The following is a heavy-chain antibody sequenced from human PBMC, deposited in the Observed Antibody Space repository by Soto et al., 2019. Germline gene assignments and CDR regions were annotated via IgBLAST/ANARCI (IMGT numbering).Heavy chain of an antibody. Sequence: EVRLLESGGGLAQPGGSRRLSCAASGFTFSSSAMHWVRQAPGKGLEWVSSIRVGGGDTFYADSVRGRFTVSRDISRNTLYLQMNSLRAENTAIYYCEKCSVGTVRTSGWCNWFDPWGQGTLVTVSS. V-gene: IGHV3-23*01. CDR1: GFTFSSSA. D-gene: IGHD6-19*01. CDR2: IRVGGGDT. CDR3: EKCSVGTVRTSGWCNWFDP. J-gene: IGHJ5*02.